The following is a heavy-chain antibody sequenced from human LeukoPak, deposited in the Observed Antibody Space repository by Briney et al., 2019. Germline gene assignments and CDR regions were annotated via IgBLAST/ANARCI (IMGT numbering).Heavy chain of an antibody. CDR3: ARNIHDYVLTHYYYYMDV. CDR1: GLTASGNY. J-gene: IGHJ6*03. V-gene: IGHV3-53*01. Sequence: GGSLRLSCAASGLTASGNYMSWVRKAPGKGLEWVSIIYSDGFTYYADSVKGRFTISRDSSKNTLYLQMDSLRADDTAVYYCARNIHDYVLTHYYYYMDVWGKGTTVTVSS. CDR2: IYSDGFT. D-gene: IGHD4-17*01.